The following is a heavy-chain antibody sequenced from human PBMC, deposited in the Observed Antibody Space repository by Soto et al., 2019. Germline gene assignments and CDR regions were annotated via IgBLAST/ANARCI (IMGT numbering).Heavy chain of an antibody. J-gene: IGHJ4*02. CDR2: IIPIFGTA. Sequence: ASVKVSCKASGGTFSSYAISWVRQAPGQGLEWMGGIIPIFGTANYAQKFQGRVTITADESTSTAYMELSSLRSEDTAVYYCASNTYSYASRGYEALQLDYWGQGTLVTVSS. V-gene: IGHV1-69*13. CDR3: ASNTYSYASRGYEALQLDY. D-gene: IGHD3-22*01. CDR1: GGTFSSYA.